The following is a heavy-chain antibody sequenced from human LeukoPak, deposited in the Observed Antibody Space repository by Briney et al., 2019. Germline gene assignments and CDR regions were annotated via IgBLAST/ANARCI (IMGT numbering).Heavy chain of an antibody. V-gene: IGHV3-30*12. CDR2: VSYDGSNK. CDR1: GFSFSNYG. Sequence: GGSPRLSCAASGFSFSNYGIHWVRQAPGKGLEWVADVSYDGSNKYYADSVKGRFSISRDNSKNTLYLQMNSLRAEDTAVYYCAKDRSYYDSGGYRNFDYWGQGTLVTVSS. J-gene: IGHJ4*02. D-gene: IGHD3-22*01. CDR3: AKDRSYYDSGGYRNFDY.